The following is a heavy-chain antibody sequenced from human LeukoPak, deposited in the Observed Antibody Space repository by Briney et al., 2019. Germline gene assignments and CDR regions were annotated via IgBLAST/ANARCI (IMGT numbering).Heavy chain of an antibody. CDR1: GYTFTDYY. CDR2: ISAYNGNT. Sequence: GASVRVSCKASGYTFTDYYMNWVRQAPGQGLEWMGWISAYNGNTNYAQKLQGRVTMTTDTSTSTAYMELRSLRSDDTAVYYCARDSSFPRRFDYWGQGTLVTVSS. D-gene: IGHD2-21*01. V-gene: IGHV1-18*04. CDR3: ARDSSFPRRFDY. J-gene: IGHJ4*02.